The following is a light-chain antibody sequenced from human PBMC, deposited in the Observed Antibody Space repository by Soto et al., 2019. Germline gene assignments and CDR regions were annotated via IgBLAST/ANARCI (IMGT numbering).Light chain of an antibody. CDR2: DNN. CDR3: GTWDGSLPGEV. Sequence: SVLTQSPSVSAAPGQKVTISCSGSSSNIGNNYVSWYQQLPGTAPKLLIYDNNKRPSGIPDRFSGSKSGTSGTLDITGLQTGDEADYYCGTWDGSLPGEVFGGGTKLTVL. J-gene: IGLJ2*01. V-gene: IGLV1-51*01. CDR1: SSNIGNNY.